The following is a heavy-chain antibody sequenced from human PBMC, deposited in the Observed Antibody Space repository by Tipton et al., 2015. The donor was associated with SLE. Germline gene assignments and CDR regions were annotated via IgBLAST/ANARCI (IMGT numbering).Heavy chain of an antibody. J-gene: IGHJ3*02. D-gene: IGHD7-27*01. CDR1: GFTFSNYG. V-gene: IGHV3-33*08. Sequence: QVQLVQSGGGVVQPGRSLRLSCAASGFTFSNYGMHWVRQAPGKGLEWMAVIWYDGSNKFSAASVKGRFTISRDNSKNTLYLQMNSLRAEDTAVYYCAKQTGDQGAFDILGQGTMVTVSS. CDR2: IWYDGSNK. CDR3: AKQTGDQGAFDI.